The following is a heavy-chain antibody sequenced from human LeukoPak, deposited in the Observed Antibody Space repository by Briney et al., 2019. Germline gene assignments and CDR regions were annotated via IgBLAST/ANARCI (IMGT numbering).Heavy chain of an antibody. CDR1: GYTFTSYG. J-gene: IGHJ4*02. D-gene: IGHD6-13*01. CDR3: ARDRYSSGWSPYDY. Sequence: ASVKVSCKASGYTFTSYGISWVRQAPGQGLEWMGWISAYNGNTNYAQKLQGRVTMTTDTSTSTAYMELRSLRSDDTAVYYCARDRYSSGWSPYDYWGQETLVTVSS. V-gene: IGHV1-18*01. CDR2: ISAYNGNT.